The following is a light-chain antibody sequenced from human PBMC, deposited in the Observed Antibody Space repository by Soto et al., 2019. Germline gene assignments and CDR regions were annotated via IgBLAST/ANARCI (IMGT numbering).Light chain of an antibody. CDR2: GAS. CDR1: ESVSSN. CDR3: QQYNKWPLT. J-gene: IGKJ4*01. Sequence: EIVITRCPGILSVSPGERATLSCRASESVSSNLAWYQQRPGQPPRLLIYGASTRATGIPARFSGRGSGTYFTLTISSLQSEDFAVYYCQQYNKWPLTFGGGTKVDI. V-gene: IGKV3-15*01.